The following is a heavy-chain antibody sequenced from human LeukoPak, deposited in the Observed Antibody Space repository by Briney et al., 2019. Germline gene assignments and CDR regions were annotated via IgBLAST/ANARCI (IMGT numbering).Heavy chain of an antibody. Sequence: SETLSLTCTVSGGSISSYYWSWIRQPPGKGLEWIGRIYTSGSTNYNPSLKSRVTMSVDTSKNQFSLKLSSVTAADTAVYYCARVVVVVPAAMGAYYYYYMDVWGKGTTVTVSS. J-gene: IGHJ6*03. CDR2: IYTSGST. V-gene: IGHV4-4*07. CDR3: ARVVVVVPAAMGAYYYYYMDV. D-gene: IGHD2-2*01. CDR1: GGSISSYY.